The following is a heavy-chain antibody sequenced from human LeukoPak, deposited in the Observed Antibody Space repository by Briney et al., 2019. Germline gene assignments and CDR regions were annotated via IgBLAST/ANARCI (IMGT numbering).Heavy chain of an antibody. CDR2: IYYSGST. CDR1: GGSISSYY. Sequence: PSETLSLTCTISGGSISSYYCSSIRQPPGKGLEYIGYIYYSGSTNYNPSLKSRVTISVDTSKNQFSLKLSSVTAADTAVYYCARDPTMIGLGDAFDIWGQGTMVTVSS. V-gene: IGHV4-59*01. J-gene: IGHJ3*02. CDR3: ARDPTMIGLGDAFDI. D-gene: IGHD3-22*01.